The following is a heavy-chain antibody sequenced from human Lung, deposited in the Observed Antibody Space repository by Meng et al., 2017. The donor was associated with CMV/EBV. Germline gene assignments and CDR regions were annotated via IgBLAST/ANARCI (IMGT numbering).Heavy chain of an antibody. J-gene: IGHJ4*02. D-gene: IGHD3-22*01. CDR2: IRSKAYGGTT. CDR1: GFTSGDYA. CDR3: TRVGTYYYDSSGYYLREERYFEY. V-gene: IGHV3-49*04. Sequence: SCTASGFTSGDYAMNXVRQAPGKGLEWVGFIRSKAYGGTTEYAASVKGRFTISRDDSKSIAYLQMNSLKTEDTAVYYCTRVGTYYYDSSGYYLREERYFEYWXQGNXVTVSS.